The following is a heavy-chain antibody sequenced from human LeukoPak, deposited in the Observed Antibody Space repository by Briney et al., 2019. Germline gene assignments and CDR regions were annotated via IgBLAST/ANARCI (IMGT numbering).Heavy chain of an antibody. CDR2: ISYDGSNK. V-gene: IGHV3-30*18. CDR1: GFTFSSYG. CDR3: AKDLGYCSSTSCYPVFAFDY. Sequence: GGSLRLSCAASGFTFSSYGMHWVRQAPGKGLEWVAVISYDGSNKYYADSVKGRFTISRDNSKNTLYLQMNSLRAEDTAVYYCAKDLGYCSSTSCYPVFAFDYWGQGTLVTVSS. J-gene: IGHJ4*02. D-gene: IGHD2-2*01.